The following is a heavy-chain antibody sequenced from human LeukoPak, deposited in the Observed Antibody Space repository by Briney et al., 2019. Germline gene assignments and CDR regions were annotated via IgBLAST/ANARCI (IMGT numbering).Heavy chain of an antibody. D-gene: IGHD6-19*01. CDR3: AGVFTVAGTNGAFDI. CDR1: GFTFSGYA. CDR2: ISYDGSNK. Sequence: GRSLRLSCAASGFTFSGYAMHWVRQAPGKGLEWVAVISYDGSNKYYADSVQGRFTISRDNSKNTLYLQMNSLRAEDTAVYYCAGVFTVAGTNGAFDIWGQGTMVTVSS. J-gene: IGHJ3*02. V-gene: IGHV3-30-3*01.